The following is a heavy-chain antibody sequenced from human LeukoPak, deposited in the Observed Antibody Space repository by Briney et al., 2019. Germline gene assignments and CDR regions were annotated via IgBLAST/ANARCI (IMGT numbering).Heavy chain of an antibody. CDR2: ISYDGSDK. CDR3: ARASGVPWADYGFDI. Sequence: GGSLRLSCAASGFTFSSYGMHWVRQAPGKGLEWVAVISYDGSDKYYADSVKGRFTISRDNSKNTLCLQMNSLRAEDTAVYYCARASGVPWADYGFDIWGQGTMVTVSS. CDR1: GFTFSSYG. V-gene: IGHV3-30*03. J-gene: IGHJ3*02. D-gene: IGHD3-10*01.